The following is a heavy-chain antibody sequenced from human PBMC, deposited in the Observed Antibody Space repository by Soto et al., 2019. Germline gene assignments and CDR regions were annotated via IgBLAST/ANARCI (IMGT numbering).Heavy chain of an antibody. J-gene: IGHJ4*02. CDR2: ISSSSSYI. CDR3: ARGGNDYGDYYSAY. CDR1: GFTFSSYS. V-gene: IGHV3-21*01. D-gene: IGHD4-17*01. Sequence: GGSLRLSCAASGFTFSSYSMNWVRQAPGKGLEWVSSISSSSSYIYYADSVKGRFTISRDNAKNSLYLQMNSLRAEDTAVYYCARGGNDYGDYYSAYWGQGTLVTVSS.